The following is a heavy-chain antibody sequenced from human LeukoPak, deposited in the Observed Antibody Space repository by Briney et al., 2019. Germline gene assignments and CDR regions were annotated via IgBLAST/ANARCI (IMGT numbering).Heavy chain of an antibody. CDR1: GFTFSSYS. CDR3: ARRGYYDSSGYDY. J-gene: IGHJ4*02. CDR2: ISSSSSTI. D-gene: IGHD3-22*01. Sequence: GGSLRLSCAASGFTFSSYSMNWVRQAPGKGLEWVSYISSSSSTIYYADSVKGRFTISRDNAKNSLYLQINSLRAEDTTIYYCARRGYYDSSGYDYWGQGTLVTVSS. V-gene: IGHV3-48*04.